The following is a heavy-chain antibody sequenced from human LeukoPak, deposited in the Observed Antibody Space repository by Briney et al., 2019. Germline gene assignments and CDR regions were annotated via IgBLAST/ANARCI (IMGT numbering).Heavy chain of an antibody. CDR1: GYTFTGYY. V-gene: IGHV1-2*02. CDR3: ARVTAARRAIDY. J-gene: IGHJ4*02. Sequence: GASVKVSCKASGYTFTGYYMHWVRQAPGQGLEWMGWINPNSGGTNYAQKFQGRVAMTRDTSISTAYMELSRLRSDDTAVYYCARVTAARRAIDYWGQGTLVTVSS. D-gene: IGHD6-6*01. CDR2: INPNSGGT.